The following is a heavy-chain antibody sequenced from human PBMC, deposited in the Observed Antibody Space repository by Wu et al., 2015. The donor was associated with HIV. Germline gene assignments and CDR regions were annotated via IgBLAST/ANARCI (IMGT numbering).Heavy chain of an antibody. J-gene: IGHJ5*02. CDR3: ARRGRITMITVVSDNSWNQGWFDP. V-gene: IGHV1-69*13. CDR2: LIPMYGTA. Sequence: QVQLVQSGAEVKNPGSSVRVSCKASGATFTSYALSWVRQAPGQGLEWMGRLIPMYGTANYAQKFQGRVTITADGSTNTAYMELSGLRPDDTAVYFCARRGRITMITVVSDNSWNQGWFDPWGQGSLVTVSS. CDR1: GATFTSYA. D-gene: IGHD3-22*01.